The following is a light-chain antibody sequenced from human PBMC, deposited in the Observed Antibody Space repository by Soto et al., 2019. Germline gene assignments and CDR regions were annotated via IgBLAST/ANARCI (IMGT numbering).Light chain of an antibody. Sequence: QSVLTQPPSASASLGASVTLTCTLSSGYSNYKVDWYQQRPGKGPRFVMRVGTGGTVGSKGDGIPDRFSVLGSGLNRYLTIKNIQEEDESDYHCGADHGNGSNFVVFGGGTKVTVL. J-gene: IGLJ2*01. CDR2: VGTGGTVG. CDR1: SGYSNYK. V-gene: IGLV9-49*01. CDR3: GADHGNGSNFVV.